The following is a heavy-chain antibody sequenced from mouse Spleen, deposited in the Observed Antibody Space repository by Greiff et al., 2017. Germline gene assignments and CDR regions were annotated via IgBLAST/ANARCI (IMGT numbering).Heavy chain of an antibody. CDR3: VRGRGTPYGYFCV. CDR2: INSNGGST. V-gene: IGHV5-6-2*01. J-gene: IGHJ1*01. CDR1: GFTFSSYA. D-gene: IGHD3-3*01. Sequence: EVKLMQSGGGLVKPGGSLKLSCAASGFTFSSYAMSWVRQTPEKRLEWVAAINSNGGSTYYPDTVKNRFTLSRDNAKNTLYLQLSSLTSEDTALDYCVRGRGTPYGYFCVWGAGTTGTVS.